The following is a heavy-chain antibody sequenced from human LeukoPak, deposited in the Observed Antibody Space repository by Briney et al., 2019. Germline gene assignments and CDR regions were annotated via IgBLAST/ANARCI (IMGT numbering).Heavy chain of an antibody. Sequence: GGSLRLSCAAPGFTFSIYGMSWVRQAPGKGLEWVSYISGSSDKIYYAGSVKGRFTISRDNAKNPLYLQMDSLRTGDTAISYCEGEGVLLRGVPYDYWGQGTLVTVSS. J-gene: IGHJ4*02. CDR3: EGEGVLLRGVPYDY. CDR2: ISGSSDKI. V-gene: IGHV3-48*01. D-gene: IGHD3-10*01. CDR1: GFTFSIYG.